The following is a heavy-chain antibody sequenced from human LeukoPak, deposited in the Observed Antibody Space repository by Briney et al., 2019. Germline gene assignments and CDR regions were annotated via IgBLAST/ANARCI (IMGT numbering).Heavy chain of an antibody. CDR3: ARHFRIFGVVIIPLYYFDY. D-gene: IGHD3-3*01. Sequence: SETLSLTCAVSGYSISSGYYWGWIRPPPGKGLEWIGSIYHSGSTYYNPSLKSRVTISVDTSKNQFSLKLSSVTAADTAVYYCARHFRIFGVVIIPLYYFDYWGQGTLVTVSS. CDR2: IYHSGST. J-gene: IGHJ4*02. V-gene: IGHV4-38-2*01. CDR1: GYSISSGYY.